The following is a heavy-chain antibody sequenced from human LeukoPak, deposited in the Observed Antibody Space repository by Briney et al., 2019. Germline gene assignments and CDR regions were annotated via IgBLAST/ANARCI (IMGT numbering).Heavy chain of an antibody. CDR1: GGSISSYY. CDR2: IYSSGST. J-gene: IGHJ5*02. Sequence: PSETLSLTCTVSGGSISSYYWSWIRQPPGKGLEWIGYIYSSGSTNYNPSLKSRVTISVDTSKNQFSLKLSSVTAADTAVYYCAREGQTGYYYDSSGYYSRWFDPWGQGTLVTVSS. D-gene: IGHD3-22*01. CDR3: AREGQTGYYYDSSGYYSRWFDP. V-gene: IGHV4-59*01.